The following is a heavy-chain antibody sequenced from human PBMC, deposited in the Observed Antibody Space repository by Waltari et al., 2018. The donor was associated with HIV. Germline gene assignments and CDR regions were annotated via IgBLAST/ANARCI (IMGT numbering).Heavy chain of an antibody. D-gene: IGHD3-22*01. Sequence: PSETLSLTCTVSGGSVSSGSYYWSWIRQPPGKGLEWIGYIYYSGSTNYNPSLKSRVTISVDTSKNQFSLKLSSVTAADTAVYYCASFPGYYDSSGYYSDYWGQGTLVTVSS. CDR1: GGSVSSGSYY. V-gene: IGHV4-61*01. CDR2: IYYSGST. J-gene: IGHJ4*02. CDR3: ASFPGYYDSSGYYSDY.